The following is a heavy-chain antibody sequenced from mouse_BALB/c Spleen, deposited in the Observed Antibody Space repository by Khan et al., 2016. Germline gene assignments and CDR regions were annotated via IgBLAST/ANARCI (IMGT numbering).Heavy chain of an antibody. V-gene: IGHV9-2-1*01. D-gene: IGHD2-4*01. Sequence: QIQLVQSGPELKKPGETVKISCKASGYTFTDYSMHWVKQAPGKGLKWMGWINTETGEPTYADDFKGRFAFSLDTSASTDYLQINNLKNEDTATYFFSRRDDYDGFAYWGRGTLVTVSA. CDR2: INTETGEP. J-gene: IGHJ3*01. CDR1: GYTFTDYS. CDR3: SRRDDYDGFAY.